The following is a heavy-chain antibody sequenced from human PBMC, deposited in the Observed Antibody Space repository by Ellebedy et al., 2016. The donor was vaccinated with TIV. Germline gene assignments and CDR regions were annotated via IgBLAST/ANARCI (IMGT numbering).Heavy chain of an antibody. CDR3: VRAPRGQYYFDY. D-gene: IGHD5-12*01. CDR2: IWYDGGNK. J-gene: IGHJ4*02. V-gene: IGHV3-33*01. CDR1: GFIFSNYG. Sequence: GESLKISXAASGFIFSNYGMHWVRQAPGKGLEWAAVIWYDGGNKYYADSVKGRFTISRGNSKNTLYLEMNSLRAEDTAVYYCVRAPRGQYYFDYWGQGTLVTVSS.